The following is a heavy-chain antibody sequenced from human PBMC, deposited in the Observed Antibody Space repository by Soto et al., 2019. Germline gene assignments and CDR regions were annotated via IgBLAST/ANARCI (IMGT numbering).Heavy chain of an antibody. Sequence: GESLKISCQGTGYTFTIQWIGWVRQMPGKGLEWMGIIYPGDSDTRYSPSFQGQITISVDKSISTAYLQCISLKTSDTAMYYCARNDYNGNSVDYWGQGTQVTVSS. CDR3: ARNDYNGNSVDY. CDR2: IYPGDSDT. CDR1: GYTFTIQW. J-gene: IGHJ4*02. V-gene: IGHV5-51*01. D-gene: IGHD4-4*01.